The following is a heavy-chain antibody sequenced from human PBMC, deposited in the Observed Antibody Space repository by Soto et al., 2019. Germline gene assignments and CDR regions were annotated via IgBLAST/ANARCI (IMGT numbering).Heavy chain of an antibody. CDR3: AREGTSSWSGDYGMDV. CDR2: IYYSGVT. D-gene: IGHD6-13*01. V-gene: IGHV4-59*01. Sequence: SETLSLTCTVSGGSISSYYWSWIRQPPGKGLEWIGYIYYSGVTNYNPPPESRVTMSVDTSNNQFFLKLNSVTAADTAVYYCAREGTSSWSGDYGMDVWGQGTMVTVSS. J-gene: IGHJ6*02. CDR1: GGSISSYY.